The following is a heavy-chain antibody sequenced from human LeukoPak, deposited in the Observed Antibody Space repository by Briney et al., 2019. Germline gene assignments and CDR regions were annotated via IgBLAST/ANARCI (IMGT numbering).Heavy chain of an antibody. CDR3: ARGVNYDFWSGYWYCFDY. CDR1: GYTFTSYD. Sequence: ASVKVSCKASGYTFTSYDINWVRQATGQGLEWMGWMNPNSGNTGYAQKFQGRVTMTRNTSISTAYMELSSLRSEDTAVYYCARGVNYDFWSGYWYCFDYWGQGTLVTVSS. J-gene: IGHJ4*02. V-gene: IGHV1-8*01. D-gene: IGHD3-3*01. CDR2: MNPNSGNT.